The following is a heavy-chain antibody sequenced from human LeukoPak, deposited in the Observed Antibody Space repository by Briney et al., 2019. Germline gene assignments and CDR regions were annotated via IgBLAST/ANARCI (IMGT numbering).Heavy chain of an antibody. V-gene: IGHV1-2*02. CDR3: ARGTRTYDSSGYYPFGY. D-gene: IGHD3-22*01. CDR2: INPNSGGT. CDR1: GYTFTGYY. Sequence: ASVKVSCKASGYTFTGYYMHWVRQAPGQGLEWMGWINPNSGGTNYAQKFQGRVTMTRDTSIGTAYMELSRLRSDDTAVYYCARGTRTYDSSGYYPFGYWGQGTLVTVSS. J-gene: IGHJ4*02.